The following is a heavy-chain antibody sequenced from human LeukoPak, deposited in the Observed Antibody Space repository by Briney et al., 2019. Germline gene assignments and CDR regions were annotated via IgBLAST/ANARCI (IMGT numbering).Heavy chain of an antibody. V-gene: IGHV3-23*01. CDR1: GFTFSDYY. CDR3: GKEGGA. CDR2: IGGRGGST. J-gene: IGHJ5*02. D-gene: IGHD3-16*01. Sequence: GGSLRLSCAASGFTFSDYYMSWIRQAPGKGLEWVSAIGGRGGSTYYADSLEGRFTIARDNSKDMVYLQMNSLKVEDTAIYYCGKEGGAWGQGTKVTVSS.